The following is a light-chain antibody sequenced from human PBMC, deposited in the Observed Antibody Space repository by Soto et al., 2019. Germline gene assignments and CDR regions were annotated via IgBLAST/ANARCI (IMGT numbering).Light chain of an antibody. J-gene: IGKJ5*01. CDR1: QTVDSSY. CDR3: QPYDNWPPFT. V-gene: IGKV3-15*01. CDR2: GAS. Sequence: DIVLTQSPGTLSLSPGERATLSCRASQTVDSSYLAWYQQRPGQAPSLLIYGASTRATGIPARFSGSGSGTEFTLTISSLQSEDFAVYYCQPYDNWPPFTFGQGTRLEI.